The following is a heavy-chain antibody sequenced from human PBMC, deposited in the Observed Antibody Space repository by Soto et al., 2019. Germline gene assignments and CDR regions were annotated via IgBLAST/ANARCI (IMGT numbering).Heavy chain of an antibody. CDR1: GYTFTGYY. J-gene: IGHJ6*02. CDR2: INPNSGGT. Sequence: ASVKVSCKASGYTFTGYYMHWVRQAPGQGLEWMGWINPNSGGTNYAQKFQGRVTMTRDTSISTAYMELSRLRSDDTAVYYCARGEPRKYYYDSSGSNDYYGMDVCGQGTTVTV. V-gene: IGHV1-2*02. CDR3: ARGEPRKYYYDSSGSNDYYGMDV. D-gene: IGHD3-22*01.